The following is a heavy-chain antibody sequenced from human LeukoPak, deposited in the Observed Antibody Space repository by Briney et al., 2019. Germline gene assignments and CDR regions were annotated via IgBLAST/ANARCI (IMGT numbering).Heavy chain of an antibody. CDR1: GFTFSDYY. J-gene: IGHJ4*02. CDR3: AREDLVAADFDY. D-gene: IGHD6-13*01. Sequence: GGSLRLSCAASGFTFSDYYMSWIRQAPGKGLEWVSYISRSGSTIYYADSVKGRFTISRDNAKNSLYLQMNSLRAEDTALYYCAREDLVAADFDYWGQGTLVTVSS. V-gene: IGHV3-11*01. CDR2: ISRSGSTI.